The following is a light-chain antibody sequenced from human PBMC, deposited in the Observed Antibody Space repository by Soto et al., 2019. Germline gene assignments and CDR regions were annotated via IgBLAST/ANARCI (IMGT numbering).Light chain of an antibody. CDR1: SSDVGGYKY. J-gene: IGLJ1*01. CDR2: EVS. Sequence: QSALTQPASVSGSPGQSITISCTGTSSDVGGYKYASWYQQHPGKAPKLMIFEVSNRPSGVSNRFSGSTSGNTASLTISGLQAEDEGDYYCSSYTRSSTYVFGTGTKLTVL. V-gene: IGLV2-14*01. CDR3: SSYTRSSTYV.